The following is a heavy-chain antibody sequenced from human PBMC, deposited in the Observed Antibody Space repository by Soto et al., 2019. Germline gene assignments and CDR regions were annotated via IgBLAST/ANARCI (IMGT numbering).Heavy chain of an antibody. Sequence: SETLSLTCTVSGGSISSYHRSWIRQPPGKGLEWIGYIYYSGSTNYNPSLKSRVTISVDTSKNQFSLKLSSVTAADTAVYYCARDRRSSWHMGQYIWCERWGQGNLISVSS. D-gene: IGHD6-13*01. CDR2: IYYSGST. J-gene: IGHJ5*02. CDR3: ARDRRSSWHMGQYIWCER. V-gene: IGHV4-59*01. CDR1: GGSISSYH.